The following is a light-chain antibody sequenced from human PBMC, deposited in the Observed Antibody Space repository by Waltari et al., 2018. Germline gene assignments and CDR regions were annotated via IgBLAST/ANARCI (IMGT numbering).Light chain of an antibody. CDR3: QQYNRWPST. CDR1: QSLTSN. V-gene: IGKV3-15*01. CDR2: GAS. Sequence: VMTQSPAILSVFPGDSVTLSCRASQSLTSNLAWYQQKPGQPPRLLIFGASTRATGVSDRFSGSGTTTQFSLTISSLQPEDFAIYFCQQYNRWPSTFGQGTKLDIK. J-gene: IGKJ2*01.